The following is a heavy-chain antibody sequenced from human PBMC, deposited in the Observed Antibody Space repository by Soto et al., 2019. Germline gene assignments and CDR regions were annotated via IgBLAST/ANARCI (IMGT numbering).Heavy chain of an antibody. V-gene: IGHV3-33*01. J-gene: IGHJ6*02. CDR3: ARDSTDDYYYYGMDV. CDR1: GFTFSSYG. Sequence: GGSLRLSCAASGFTFSSYGMHWVRQAPGKGLEWVAVIWYDGSNKYYADSVKGRFTISRDNSKNTLYLQMNSLRAEDTAVYYCARDSTDDYYYYGMDVWGQGTTVTVS. CDR2: IWYDGSNK. D-gene: IGHD2-2*01.